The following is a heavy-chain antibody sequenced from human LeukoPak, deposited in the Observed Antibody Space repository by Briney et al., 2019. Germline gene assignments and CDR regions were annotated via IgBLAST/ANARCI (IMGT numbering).Heavy chain of an antibody. CDR3: AREGRYFDWLLFDY. Sequence: ASVKVSCKASGYTLTSYAMHWVRQAPGQRLEWMGWINAGNGNTEYSQKFQGRVTITRDTSASTAYMELSSLRSEDTAVYYCAREGRYFDWLLFDYWGQGTLVTVSS. D-gene: IGHD3-9*01. J-gene: IGHJ4*02. V-gene: IGHV1-3*01. CDR2: INAGNGNT. CDR1: GYTLTSYA.